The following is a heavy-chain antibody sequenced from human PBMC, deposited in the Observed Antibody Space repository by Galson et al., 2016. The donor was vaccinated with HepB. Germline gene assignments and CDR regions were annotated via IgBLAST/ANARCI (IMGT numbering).Heavy chain of an antibody. J-gene: IGHJ6*03. CDR3: VYNSPRQQLAPNNYQYYYMDV. Sequence: PALVKPTQTLTLTCTFSGFSLTSNGVSVGWIRQPPGKALEWLALIYWDDDNRYSPSLNTRPTITKDTSKNQVVLTMTNMDPVDTGTYYCVYNSPRQQLAPNNYQYYYMDVWGKGTTVTVSS. CDR1: GFSLTSNGVS. CDR2: IYWDDDN. V-gene: IGHV2-5*04. D-gene: IGHD6-13*01.